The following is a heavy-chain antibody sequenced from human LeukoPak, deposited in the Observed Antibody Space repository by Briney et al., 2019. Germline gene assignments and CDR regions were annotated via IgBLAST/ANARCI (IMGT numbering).Heavy chain of an antibody. CDR3: VREGPIRFLEQIDY. Sequence: SETLSLTCAVYGGSFSGYYWSWIRQPPGKGLEWIGEINHSGSTNYNPSLKSRVTISVDTSKNQFSLRLSSVTAADTALYYCVREGPIRFLEQIDYWGQGTLVTVSS. J-gene: IGHJ4*02. CDR1: GGSFSGYY. CDR2: INHSGST. V-gene: IGHV4-34*01. D-gene: IGHD3-3*01.